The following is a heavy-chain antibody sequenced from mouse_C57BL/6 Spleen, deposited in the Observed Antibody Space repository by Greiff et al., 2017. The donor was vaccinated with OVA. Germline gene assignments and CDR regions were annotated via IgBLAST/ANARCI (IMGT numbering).Heavy chain of an antibody. Sequence: VQLQQSGPGLVQPSQSLSITCTVSGFSLTSYGVHWVRQSPGKGLEWLGVIWSGGSTDYNAAFISRPSISKDNSKSQVFFKMNSLQADDTAIYYCARNGYDYDVVYFDYWGQGTTLTVSS. CDR2: IWSGGST. J-gene: IGHJ2*01. CDR3: ARNGYDYDVVYFDY. CDR1: GFSLTSYG. V-gene: IGHV2-2*01. D-gene: IGHD2-4*01.